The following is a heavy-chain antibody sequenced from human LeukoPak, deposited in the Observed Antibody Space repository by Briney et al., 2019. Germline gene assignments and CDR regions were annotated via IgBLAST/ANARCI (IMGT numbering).Heavy chain of an antibody. CDR2: VYYSGST. CDR3: V. J-gene: IGHJ6*03. V-gene: IGHV4-59*04. Sequence: LSETLSLTCTVSGGSISSYYWSWIRQPPGKGLEWIGSVYYSGSTYYNPSLKSRVTISVDTSKNQFSLNRISVTAADTAYYMDVWGKRTTVTGSS. CDR1: GGSISSYY.